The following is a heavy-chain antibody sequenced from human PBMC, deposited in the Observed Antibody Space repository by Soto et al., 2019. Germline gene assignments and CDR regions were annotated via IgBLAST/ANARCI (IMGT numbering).Heavy chain of an antibody. D-gene: IGHD3-10*01. J-gene: IGHJ5*02. Sequence: SEILSLTCTVSGGSVSSGSYCWSWIRQPPGKGLEWIGYIYYSGSTNYNPSLKSRVTISVDTSKNQFSLKLSSVTAADTAVYYCARNHVVRGVINWLDPWGQGTLVTGSS. CDR3: ARNHVVRGVINWLDP. CDR2: IYYSGST. CDR1: GGSVSSGSYC. V-gene: IGHV4-61*01.